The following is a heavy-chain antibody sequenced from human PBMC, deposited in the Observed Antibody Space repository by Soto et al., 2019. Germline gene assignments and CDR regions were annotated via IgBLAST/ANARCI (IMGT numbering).Heavy chain of an antibody. V-gene: IGHV3-21*01. CDR3: ARTPSGATRLRGPYYYFDL. CDR1: GFTFSNYG. J-gene: IGHJ2*01. D-gene: IGHD3-10*01. CDR2: IDTRGTYI. Sequence: PGGSLRLSCAVSGFTFSNYGMNWVRQAPGKGLEWVSSIDTRGTYIYYADSVRGRFTISRDNAENSLYLQMNSLRAEDTAVYYCARTPSGATRLRGPYYYFDLWGRGTLVTVSS.